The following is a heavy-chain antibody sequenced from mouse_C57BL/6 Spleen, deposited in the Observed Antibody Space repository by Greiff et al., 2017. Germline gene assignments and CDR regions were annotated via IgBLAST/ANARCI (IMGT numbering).Heavy chain of an antibody. Sequence: VQLQQPGAELVKPGASVKLSCKASGYTFTSYWMHWVKQRPGQGLEWIGMIHPNSGSTNYNEKFKSKATLTVDKSSSTAYMQLSSLTSEDSAVYYCARTNYDYDGYFDVWGTGTTVTVSS. J-gene: IGHJ1*03. D-gene: IGHD2-4*01. CDR1: GYTFTSYW. V-gene: IGHV1-64*01. CDR3: ARTNYDYDGYFDV. CDR2: IHPNSGST.